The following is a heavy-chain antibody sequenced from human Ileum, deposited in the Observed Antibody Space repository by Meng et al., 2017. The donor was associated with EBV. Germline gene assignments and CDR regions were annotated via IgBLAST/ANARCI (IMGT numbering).Heavy chain of an antibody. Sequence: HVQVDESWSELRKPGASVKVSCKASGYTFRSHAMSLVRQAPGQGLEWMGWINSNTGNSTYAQGFTGRFVFSLDTSVSTAYLHINSLKTEDTAVYYCAREVGQGWYYFDYWGQGTLVTVSS. J-gene: IGHJ4*02. CDR3: AREVGQGWYYFDY. CDR1: GYTFRSHA. V-gene: IGHV7-4-1*02. D-gene: IGHD6-19*01. CDR2: INSNTGNS.